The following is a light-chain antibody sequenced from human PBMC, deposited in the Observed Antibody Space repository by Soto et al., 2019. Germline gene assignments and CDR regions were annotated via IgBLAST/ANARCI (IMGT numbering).Light chain of an antibody. CDR3: SSFGASKV. J-gene: IGLJ2*01. Sequence: QSALTQPPSASGSPGQSVTVSCTGRSTDIGAYNYVSWYQQHPGKAPKLLIYEVTKRPSGVPDRFSGSKSGNTASLTVSGLQAEDEADYYCSSFGASKVFGGGTNLTVL. V-gene: IGLV2-8*01. CDR2: EVT. CDR1: STDIGAYNY.